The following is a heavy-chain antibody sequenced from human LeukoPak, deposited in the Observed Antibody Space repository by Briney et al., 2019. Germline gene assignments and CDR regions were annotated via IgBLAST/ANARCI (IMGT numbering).Heavy chain of an antibody. V-gene: IGHV3-21*01. CDR3: SRGRSGWYQDY. Sequence: PGGSLRLSCAASGFTFNSYPMNWVRQTPGKGLEWVSYISSSNYYINYADSVKGRFTISRDNAKNVLSLQMNNLKAEDTAVYFCSRGRSGWYQDYWGQGTLVTVSS. CDR2: ISSSNYYI. D-gene: IGHD6-19*01. J-gene: IGHJ4*02. CDR1: GFTFNSYP.